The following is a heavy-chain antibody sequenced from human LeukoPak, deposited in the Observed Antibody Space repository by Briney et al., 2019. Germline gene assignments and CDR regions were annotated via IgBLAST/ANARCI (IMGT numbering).Heavy chain of an antibody. Sequence: SETLSLTCTVYGGSFSGYYWSWIRQPPGKGLEWIGEINHSGSTYYNPSLKSRVTISVDTSKNQFSLKLSSVTAADTAVYYCARIGGRGSSSWYVGWFDPWGQGTLVTVSS. D-gene: IGHD6-13*01. V-gene: IGHV4-34*01. CDR3: ARIGGRGSSSWYVGWFDP. CDR1: GGSFSGYY. J-gene: IGHJ5*02. CDR2: INHSGST.